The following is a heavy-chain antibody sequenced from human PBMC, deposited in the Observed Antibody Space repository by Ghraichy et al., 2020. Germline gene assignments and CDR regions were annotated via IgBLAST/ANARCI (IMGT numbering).Heavy chain of an antibody. J-gene: IGHJ6*02. D-gene: IGHD3-3*01. Sequence: GGSLRLSCAASGFTFSNYGMNWVRQAPGKGLEWVSYIRSGSSAIYYADSMKGRFTISRDNAKNSLYLQMNSLRDEDTAVYYCARDRIGYDFGGMDVWGQGTTVTVSS. CDR1: GFTFSNYG. CDR2: IRSGSSAI. CDR3: ARDRIGYDFGGMDV. V-gene: IGHV3-48*02.